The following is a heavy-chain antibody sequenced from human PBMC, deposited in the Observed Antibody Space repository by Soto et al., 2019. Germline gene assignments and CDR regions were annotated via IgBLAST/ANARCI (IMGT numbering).Heavy chain of an antibody. CDR2: IIPIFGTA. CDR3: ARDETYYYDSSGLYGMDV. Sequence: ASVKVSCKASGGTFSSYAISWVRQAPGQGLEWMGGIIPIFGTANYAQKFQGRVTITADESTSTAYMELSSLRSEDTAVYYCARDETYYYDSSGLYGMDVWGQGTTVTVSS. CDR1: GGTFSSYA. D-gene: IGHD3-22*01. J-gene: IGHJ6*02. V-gene: IGHV1-69*13.